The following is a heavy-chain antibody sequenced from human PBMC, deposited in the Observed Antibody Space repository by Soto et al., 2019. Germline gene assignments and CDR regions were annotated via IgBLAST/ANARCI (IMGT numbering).Heavy chain of an antibody. CDR2: VSGDNGHT. J-gene: IGHJ5*02. V-gene: IGHV1-18*01. CDR3: ARDLGYCSSGTCYREWFDP. CDR1: GYIFTTHG. Sequence: QVQLVQSGAEVKKPGASVKVSCKASGYIFTTHGISWVRQAPGQGLEWMGWVSGDNGHTNYAQSLQGRVTLTTDTSTNTAYMELRSLRSDDTAVYYCARDLGYCSSGTCYREWFDPWGQGTLVTVSS. D-gene: IGHD2-15*01.